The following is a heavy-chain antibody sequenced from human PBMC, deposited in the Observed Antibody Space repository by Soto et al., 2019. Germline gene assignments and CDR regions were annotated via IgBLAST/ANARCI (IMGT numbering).Heavy chain of an antibody. CDR3: ASNLQNLDSAAAAYYFDY. CDR1: GGSFSGYY. Sequence: SETLSLTCAVYGGSFSGYYWSWIRQPPGKGLEWIGEINHSGSTNYNPSLKSRVTISVDTSKNQFSLKLSSVTAADTAVYYCASNLQNLDSAAAAYYFDYWGQGTLVTVSS. D-gene: IGHD6-13*01. V-gene: IGHV4-34*01. CDR2: INHSGST. J-gene: IGHJ4*02.